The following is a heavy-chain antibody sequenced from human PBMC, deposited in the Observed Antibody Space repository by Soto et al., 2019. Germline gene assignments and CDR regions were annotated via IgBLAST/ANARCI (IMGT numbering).Heavy chain of an antibody. CDR1: GGSISTYY. Sequence: PSETLSLTCPVSGGSISTYYWNWIRQPAGKRLEWLGRIYNSGSTKYNPSLKSRVTISLDTSKNQFSLKLSSVTAADTAVYYCARVRGYSYGHNYYYYGMDVWGQGTTVTVS. D-gene: IGHD5-18*01. CDR2: IYNSGST. J-gene: IGHJ6*02. V-gene: IGHV4-4*07. CDR3: ARVRGYSYGHNYYYYGMDV.